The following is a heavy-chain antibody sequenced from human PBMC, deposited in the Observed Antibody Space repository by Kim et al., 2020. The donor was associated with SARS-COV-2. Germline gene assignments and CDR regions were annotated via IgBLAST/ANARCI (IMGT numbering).Heavy chain of an antibody. D-gene: IGHD5-18*01. CDR1: GVSISRSHYY. Sequence: SETLSLTCNVSGVSISRSHYYWVWIRQRPGKRREWVVNVFHSGNTYSNPFLRRRVTISVDTSQNQFSLRLTSVTAAETRVYYCATLNPYTYGDWGQGSL. CDR3: ATLNPYTYGD. V-gene: IGHV4-39*01. J-gene: IGHJ4*02. CDR2: VFHSGNT.